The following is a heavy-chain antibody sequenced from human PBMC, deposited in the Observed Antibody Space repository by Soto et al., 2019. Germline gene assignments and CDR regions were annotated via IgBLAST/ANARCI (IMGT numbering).Heavy chain of an antibody. CDR1: GYTFTSYA. Sequence: ASLKVSCKASGYTFTSYAMHWVRQAPGQRLEWMGWINAGNGNTKYSQKFQGRVTITRDTSASTAYMELSSLRSADTAVYYCAVPMADRGFDAFDIWGQGTMVTVSS. J-gene: IGHJ3*02. D-gene: IGHD3-10*01. CDR2: INAGNGNT. CDR3: AVPMADRGFDAFDI. V-gene: IGHV1-3*01.